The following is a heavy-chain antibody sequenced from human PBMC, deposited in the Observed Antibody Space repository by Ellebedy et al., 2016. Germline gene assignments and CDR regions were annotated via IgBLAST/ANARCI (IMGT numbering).Heavy chain of an antibody. V-gene: IGHV6-1*01. CDR3: ARSSGRVDS. Sequence: SQTLSLTXXISGDSVSSNSATWNWIRQSPSRGLEWLGRTYYRSKWNNDYAVSAKSRIAINPDTSKNQVSLQLNSVTPEDTAVYYCARSSGRVDSWGQGTLVTVSS. J-gene: IGHJ4*02. CDR2: TYYRSKWNN. D-gene: IGHD3-10*01. CDR1: GDSVSSNSAT.